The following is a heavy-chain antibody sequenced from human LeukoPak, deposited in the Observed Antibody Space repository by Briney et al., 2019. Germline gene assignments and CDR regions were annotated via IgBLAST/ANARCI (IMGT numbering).Heavy chain of an antibody. CDR2: IIPIFGTA. CDR1: GGTFSSYA. CDR3: ARDASREGGYDFWGGSYYYYYGMDV. J-gene: IGHJ6*02. V-gene: IGHV1-69*13. D-gene: IGHD3-3*01. Sequence: SVKVSCKASGGTFSSYAISWVRQAPGQGLEWMGGIIPIFGTANYAQKFQGRVTITADESTSTAYMELSSLRSEDTAVYYCARDASREGGYDFWGGSYYYYYGMDVWGQGTTVTVSS.